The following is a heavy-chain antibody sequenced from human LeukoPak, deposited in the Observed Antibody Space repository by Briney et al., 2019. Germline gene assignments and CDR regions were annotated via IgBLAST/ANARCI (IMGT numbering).Heavy chain of an antibody. CDR3: AKDSYDSSGSRYDY. J-gene: IGHJ4*02. D-gene: IGHD3-22*01. V-gene: IGHV3-23*01. CDR2: ISGGGGST. Sequence: QAGGSLRLSCAASGFTFSNYAMSWVRQAPGVGLEWVSAISGGGGSTWYADSVKGRFTISRDNSKNTLYMQMNSLRAEDTAVYYCAKDSYDSSGSRYDYWGQGTLVTVSS. CDR1: GFTFSNYA.